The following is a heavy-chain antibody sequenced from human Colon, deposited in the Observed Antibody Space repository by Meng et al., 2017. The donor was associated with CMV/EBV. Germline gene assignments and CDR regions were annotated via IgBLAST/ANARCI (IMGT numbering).Heavy chain of an antibody. CDR1: GTFSSDA. CDR3: ASGTYDFWSAPGYFDY. J-gene: IGHJ4*02. Sequence: GTFSSDAISWVRQAPGQGLEWMGGIIPIFGTANYAQKFQGRVTITTDESTSTAYMELSSLRSEDTAVYYCASGTYDFWSAPGYFDYWGQGTLVTVSS. CDR2: IIPIFGTA. V-gene: IGHV1-69*05. D-gene: IGHD3-3*01.